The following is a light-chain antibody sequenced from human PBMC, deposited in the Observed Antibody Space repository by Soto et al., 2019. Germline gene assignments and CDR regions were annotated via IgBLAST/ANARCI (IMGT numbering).Light chain of an antibody. CDR3: SSYTSSSTLDVV. CDR2: DVS. Sequence: QSALTQPASVSGSPGQSITISCTGTSSDVGGYNYVSWYQQHPGKAPKLMIYDVSNRPSGLSNRFSGSKSGNTASLTISGLQAEDEADYYCSSYTSSSTLDVVFGGGTKLTVL. V-gene: IGLV2-14*01. J-gene: IGLJ2*01. CDR1: SSDVGGYNY.